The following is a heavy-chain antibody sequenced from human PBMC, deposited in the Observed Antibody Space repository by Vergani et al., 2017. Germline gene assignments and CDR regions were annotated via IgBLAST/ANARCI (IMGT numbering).Heavy chain of an antibody. D-gene: IGHD6-19*01. Sequence: QVQLVQSGAEVKQPGASVKVSCKASGYTFTSYDINWVRQATGQGLEWMGWMNPNSGNTGYAQKFQGRVTMTSNTSISTAYMELSSLRSEDTAVYYCARNLFEPYSSGWYAIDYWGQATLVTVSS. J-gene: IGHJ4*02. CDR1: GYTFTSYD. CDR3: ARNLFEPYSSGWYAIDY. V-gene: IGHV1-8*01. CDR2: MNPNSGNT.